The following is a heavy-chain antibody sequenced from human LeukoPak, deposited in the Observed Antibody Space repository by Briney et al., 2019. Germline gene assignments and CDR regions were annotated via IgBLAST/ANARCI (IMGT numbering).Heavy chain of an antibody. Sequence: ASVKVSCKASGYTFTGYYMHWVRQAPGQGLEWMGWINPNSGGTNYAQKFQGRVTMTRDTPISTAYMELSRLRSDDTAVYYCARVARRDIVVVPAAIVWFDPWGQGTLVTVSS. D-gene: IGHD2-2*01. CDR1: GYTFTGYY. V-gene: IGHV1-2*02. CDR2: INPNSGGT. CDR3: ARVARRDIVVVPAAIVWFDP. J-gene: IGHJ5*02.